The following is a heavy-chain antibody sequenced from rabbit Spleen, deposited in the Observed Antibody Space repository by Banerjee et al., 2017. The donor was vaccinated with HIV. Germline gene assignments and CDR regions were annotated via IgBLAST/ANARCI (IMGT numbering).Heavy chain of an antibody. CDR1: GFSFSSSYW. Sequence: QEQLEESGGDLVKPEGSLTLTCTASGFSFSSSYWICWVRQAPGKGLEWIACIYLGSSGNTYYASWAKGRFTISKASSTTVTLQMTSLTAADTATYFCARDYDDWEYSPYFDLWGQGTLVTVS. V-gene: IGHV1S45*01. CDR3: ARDYDDWEYSPYFDL. D-gene: IGHD2-1*01. CDR2: IYLGSSGNT. J-gene: IGHJ4*01.